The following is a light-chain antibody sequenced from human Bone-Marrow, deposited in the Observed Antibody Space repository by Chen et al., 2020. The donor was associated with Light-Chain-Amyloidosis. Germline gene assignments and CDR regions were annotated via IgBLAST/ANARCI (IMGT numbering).Light chain of an antibody. J-gene: IGLJ2*01. CDR3: AAWDDSLSGRVI. CDR1: SSNIGSNY. CDR2: RNN. V-gene: IGLV1-47*01. Sequence: QSVLTQPPSASGTPGQRVTISCSGSSSNIGSNYVYWYQQLPGTAPQLFIYRNNQRPSGVPERFARSKYGTSASLAISGLRSEDEADYYWAAWDDSLSGRVIFGGGTKLIVL.